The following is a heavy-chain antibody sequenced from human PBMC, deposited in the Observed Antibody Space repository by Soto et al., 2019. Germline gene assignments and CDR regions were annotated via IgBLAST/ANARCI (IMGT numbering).Heavy chain of an antibody. CDR3: ARILEAAGLGN. CDR2: IYCDGSDK. J-gene: IGHJ4*02. D-gene: IGHD6-13*01. Sequence: GGSLRLSCAASGFTFSSYGMHWVRQAPGRGLEWVAAIYCDGSDKFYADSVKGRFTISRDNSKNTLFLQMSSLRAEDTAIYYCARILEAAGLGNWGQGTLVTVSS. CDR1: GFTFSSYG. V-gene: IGHV3-30*12.